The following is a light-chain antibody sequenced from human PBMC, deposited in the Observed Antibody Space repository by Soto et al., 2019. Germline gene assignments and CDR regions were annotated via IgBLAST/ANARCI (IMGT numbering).Light chain of an antibody. CDR1: QRINTY. J-gene: IGKJ1*01. CDR3: QHYSSYSEA. Sequence: DIQFTQSPSSLSSSVGDRVTVSCRASQRINTYMNWYQHKPGKAPNLLIFPPSTLQSGVPSRFSGSGSGTEFTLTISSLQPDDFATYYCQHYSSYSEAFGQGTKVDI. V-gene: IGKV1-5*01. CDR2: PPS.